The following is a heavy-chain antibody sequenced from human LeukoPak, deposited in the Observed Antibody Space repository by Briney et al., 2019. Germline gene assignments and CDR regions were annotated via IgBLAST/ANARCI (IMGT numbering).Heavy chain of an antibody. CDR3: ARGRQPGAPYFSSRRTPGDY. Sequence: SQTLSLTCTVSGGSISSGGYYWSWIRQPPGKGLEWIGYIYHSGSTYYNPSLKSRVTISVDRSKNQFSLKLSSVTAADTAVYYCARGRQPGAPYFSSRRTPGDYWGQGTLVTVSS. CDR2: IYHSGST. V-gene: IGHV4-30-2*01. J-gene: IGHJ4*02. CDR1: GGSISSGGYY. D-gene: IGHD6-13*01.